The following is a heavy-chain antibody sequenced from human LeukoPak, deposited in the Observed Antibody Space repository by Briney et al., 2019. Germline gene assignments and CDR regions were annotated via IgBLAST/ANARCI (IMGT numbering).Heavy chain of an antibody. CDR3: ATRLLWFGELLDNY. Sequence: ASVKVSCKVSGYTLTELSMHWVRQAPGEGLEWMGGFDPEDGETIYAQKFQGRVTMTEDTSTDTAYMELSSLRSEDTAVYYCATRLLWFGELLDNYWGQGTLVTVSS. D-gene: IGHD3-10*01. V-gene: IGHV1-24*01. J-gene: IGHJ4*02. CDR1: GYTLTELS. CDR2: FDPEDGET.